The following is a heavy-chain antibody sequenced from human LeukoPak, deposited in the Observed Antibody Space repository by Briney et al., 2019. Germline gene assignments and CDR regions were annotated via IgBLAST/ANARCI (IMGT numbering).Heavy chain of an antibody. CDR1: GGSISSGDYY. D-gene: IGHD3-9*01. CDR3: ARFRAFYNILTGYPYYGYFDL. J-gene: IGHJ2*01. V-gene: IGHV4-30-4*01. CDR2: IYYSGST. Sequence: SETLSLTCTVSGGSISSGDYYWSWIRQPPGKGLEWIGYIYYSGSTYYNPSLKSRVTISVDTSKNQFSLKLSSVTAADTAVYYCARFRAFYNILTGYPYYGYFDLWAVAPWSLSPQ.